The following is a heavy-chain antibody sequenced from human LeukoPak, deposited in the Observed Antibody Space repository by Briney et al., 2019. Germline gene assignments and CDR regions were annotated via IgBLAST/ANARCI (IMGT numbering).Heavy chain of an antibody. CDR2: ISCDGSNI. D-gene: IGHD3-10*01. Sequence: GGSLRLSCAASGFTFSSYAMHWVRQAPGKGLEWVAVISCDGSNIYYADSVKGRFTISRDNSKNTLYLQMNSLRAEVTAVYYCAKVVVRGVIIPWYFDYWGQGTLVTVSS. J-gene: IGHJ4*02. CDR1: GFTFSSYA. V-gene: IGHV3-30-3*01. CDR3: AKVVVRGVIIPWYFDY.